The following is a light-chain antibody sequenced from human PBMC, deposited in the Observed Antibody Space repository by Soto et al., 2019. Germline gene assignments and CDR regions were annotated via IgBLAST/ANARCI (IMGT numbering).Light chain of an antibody. CDR1: SSDVGGYVF. CDR3: CSYSSTTTREV. V-gene: IGLV2-14*01. Sequence: QSALSHPASVSGSPGQTITISCTGASSDVGGYVFVSWYQPHPGTPPKLILYEVTHRPTEVSHRFSGSKSASTASLTISGLQVEDEADYFCCSYSSTTTREVFGPGTKVTVL. J-gene: IGLJ1*01. CDR2: EVT.